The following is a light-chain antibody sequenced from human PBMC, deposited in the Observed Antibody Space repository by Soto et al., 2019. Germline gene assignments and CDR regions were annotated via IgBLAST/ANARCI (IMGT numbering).Light chain of an antibody. Sequence: DIRVTQSPSSLSASVGDRVTISCRASQTVTRYLHWYRQKPGEAPELLIHTVSTLQSGVPSRFSGSGSGTDFTLTISGLRPEDSATYYCQQSDSSPHTFGQGTKVDIK. V-gene: IGKV1-39*01. CDR3: QQSDSSPHT. CDR1: QTVTRY. CDR2: TVS. J-gene: IGKJ1*01.